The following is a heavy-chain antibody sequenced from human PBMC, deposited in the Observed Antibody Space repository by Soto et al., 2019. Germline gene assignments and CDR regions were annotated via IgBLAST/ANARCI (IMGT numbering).Heavy chain of an antibody. CDR3: ARVSATASNAFDI. D-gene: IGHD2-15*01. CDR1: GFTFGDSA. CDR2: IRSKADGGTT. J-gene: IGHJ3*02. Sequence: LSCTASGFTFGDSAMTWVRQAPGKGLEWVGFIRSKADGGTTEYAASVKGRFTISRDDSISFAYLQMNSLKIEDTAVYYCARVSATASNAFDIWGQGTMVTVSS. V-gene: IGHV3-49*04.